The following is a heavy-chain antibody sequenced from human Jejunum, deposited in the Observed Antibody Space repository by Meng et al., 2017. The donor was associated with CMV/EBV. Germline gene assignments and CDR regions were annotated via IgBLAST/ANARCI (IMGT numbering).Heavy chain of an antibody. CDR3: ARVEVGITSGDY. J-gene: IGHJ4*02. CDR2: ISPYNGNT. CDR1: GYTFGGNY. D-gene: IGHD1-26*01. V-gene: IGHV1-18*04. Sequence: LVRSGAEVKKPGASVKVSCKASGYTFGGNYVHWVRQAPGQGLEWMGWISPYNGNTNYAQKFQGRVTMITDTSTSTAYMELRSLRSDGTAVYYCARVEVGITSGDYWGQGTLVTVSS.